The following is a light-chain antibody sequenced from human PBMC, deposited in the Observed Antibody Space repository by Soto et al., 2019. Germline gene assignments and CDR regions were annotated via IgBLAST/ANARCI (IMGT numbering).Light chain of an antibody. V-gene: IGLV2-14*01. CDR1: SSDVGGYNY. J-gene: IGLJ2*01. CDR3: SSYTGSGTLV. CDR2: EVS. Sequence: QSALTQPASVSGSPGQSITISCTGTSSDVGGYNYVSWYQQHPGKAPKLMIYEVSNRPSGVSNRFSASKSGNMASLTISGLQAEDEADYYCSSYTGSGTLVFGGGTKLTVL.